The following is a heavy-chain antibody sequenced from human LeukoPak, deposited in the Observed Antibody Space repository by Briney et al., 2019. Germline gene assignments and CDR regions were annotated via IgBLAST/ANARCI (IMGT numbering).Heavy chain of an antibody. V-gene: IGHV4-39*01. D-gene: IGHD3-9*01. CDR3: ASDRFDWPHGGIAFDI. Sequence: PSETLSLTCTVSGGSISSSSYYWGWIRQPPGKGLEWIGSIYYSGSTYYNPSLKSRVTISVDTSKNQFSLKLSSVTAADTAVYYCASDRFDWPHGGIAFDIWGQGTMVTVSS. J-gene: IGHJ3*02. CDR1: GGSISSSSYY. CDR2: IYYSGST.